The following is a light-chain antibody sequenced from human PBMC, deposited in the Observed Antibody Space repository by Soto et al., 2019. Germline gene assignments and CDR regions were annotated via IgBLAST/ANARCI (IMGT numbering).Light chain of an antibody. CDR2: GAS. Sequence: EIVMTQSPATLSVSPGERAILSCRASQSVDSSLAWYQQKPGQPPRLLIYGASTRATEIPARLTGSGSGTAFTLTITSLQSEDFAVYYCQQYHKWPITFGKGTRLEIK. CDR1: QSVDSS. J-gene: IGKJ5*01. CDR3: QQYHKWPIT. V-gene: IGKV3-15*01.